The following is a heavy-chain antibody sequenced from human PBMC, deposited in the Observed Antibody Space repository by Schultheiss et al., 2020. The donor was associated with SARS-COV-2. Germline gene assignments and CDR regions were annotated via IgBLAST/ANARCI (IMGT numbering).Heavy chain of an antibody. Sequence: GGSLRLSCAPSGFTFAGYALRWVRQAPGKGLEWVAFIWYDGSIKYYADSVKGRFTISRDNSKNTMYLQMNSLRAEDTAVYYCAKDEGFDYWGQGTLVTVSS. CDR2: IWYDGSIK. J-gene: IGHJ4*02. CDR3: AKDEGFDY. V-gene: IGHV3-30*02. CDR1: GFTFAGYA.